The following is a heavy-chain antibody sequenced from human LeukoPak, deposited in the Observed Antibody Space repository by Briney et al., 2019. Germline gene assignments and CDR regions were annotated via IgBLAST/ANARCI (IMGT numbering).Heavy chain of an antibody. V-gene: IGHV1-46*01. CDR1: GYTFTSYY. Sequence: GASVKVSCKASGYTFTSYYMHWVRQAPGQGLEWMGIINPSGGSTSYAQKFQGRVTMTRDMSTSTVYMELSSLRSEDTAVYYCARDLGGDMADYWGQGTLVTVSS. CDR3: ARDLGGDMADY. J-gene: IGHJ4*02. CDR2: INPSGGST. D-gene: IGHD4-17*01.